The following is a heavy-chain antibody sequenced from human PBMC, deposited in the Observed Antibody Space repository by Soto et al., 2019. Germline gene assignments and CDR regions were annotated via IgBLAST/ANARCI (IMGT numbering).Heavy chain of an antibody. Sequence: GGSLRLSCAASGFTFSSYAMSWVRQAPGKGLEWVSAISGSGGSTYYADSVKGRFTISRDNSKNTLYLQMNSLRAEDTAVYYCANTLQATLYYYYGMGVWGQGTTVTVSS. CDR2: ISGSGGST. J-gene: IGHJ6*02. V-gene: IGHV3-23*01. D-gene: IGHD2-15*01. CDR3: ANTLQATLYYYYGMGV. CDR1: GFTFSSYA.